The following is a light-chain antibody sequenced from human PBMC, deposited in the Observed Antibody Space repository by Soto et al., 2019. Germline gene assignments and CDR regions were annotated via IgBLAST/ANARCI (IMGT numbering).Light chain of an antibody. CDR2: EVS. V-gene: IGLV2-14*01. CDR3: SSYTTSSTLV. Sequence: SVLTQPASVSGSPGQSISISCAGASSDVGYYNYVSWYQQHSGKAPKLMIYEVSNRPSGVSNRFSGSKSGNTASLTISGLQAEDEADYYCSSYTTSSTLVFGGGTKVTVL. CDR1: SSDVGYYNY. J-gene: IGLJ2*01.